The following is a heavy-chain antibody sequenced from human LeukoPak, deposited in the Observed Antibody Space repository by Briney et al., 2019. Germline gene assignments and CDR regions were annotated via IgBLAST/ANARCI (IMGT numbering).Heavy chain of an antibody. D-gene: IGHD1-7*01. CDR1: GYTFTGYY. CDR2: INPNSGDT. J-gene: IGHJ4*02. CDR3: ARATIDWNYDY. Sequence: ASVTVSCKASGYTFTGYYMHWVRQAPGQGLEWMGWINPNSGDTNYAQKFQGRVTMTRDTSISTAYMELTRLRSDDTAVYYCARATIDWNYDYWGQGTLVTVSS. V-gene: IGHV1-2*02.